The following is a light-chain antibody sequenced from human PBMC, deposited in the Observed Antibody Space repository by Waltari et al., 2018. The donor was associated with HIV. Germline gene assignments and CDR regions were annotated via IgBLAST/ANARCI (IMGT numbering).Light chain of an antibody. CDR2: EVS. Sequence: QSALTPPAYVSGSPGQSITISCTGTRSAVGGYNPLLWYQQHPRKAPKPMISEVSKRPSGVSNRFSGSKSGNTASLTTSGLQAEDEADYYCCAYAGSTTYVSFGGGTKLTVL. V-gene: IGLV2-23*02. J-gene: IGLJ2*01. CDR1: RSAVGGYNP. CDR3: CAYAGSTTYVS.